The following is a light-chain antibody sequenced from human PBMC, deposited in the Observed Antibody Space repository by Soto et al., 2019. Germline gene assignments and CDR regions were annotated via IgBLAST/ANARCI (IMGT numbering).Light chain of an antibody. CDR1: QSVSSN. CDR2: GTS. Sequence: EIVMTQSPATLSVSPGERVTLSCRASQSVSSNLAWYQQKPGQAPRLLIYGTSTRATGIPARFSGSGSGTEFTLTISSLQSEDFAVYYCQQYNDWPPKYTFGPGTKLEIK. V-gene: IGKV3-15*01. CDR3: QQYNDWPPKYT. J-gene: IGKJ2*01.